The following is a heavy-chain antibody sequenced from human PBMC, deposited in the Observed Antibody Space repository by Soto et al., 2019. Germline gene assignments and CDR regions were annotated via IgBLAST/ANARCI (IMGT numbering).Heavy chain of an antibody. Sequence: SETLSLTCTVSGGSMSSSHYWIWIRQSPGKGLEWIGYIYYTGNTNYNPSLQSRVTISLDTSKNQFSLNVGSLTAADTAVYYCARHGRHYYYDSSGTGAWSGSGNFDYWGQGTLVTVSS. J-gene: IGHJ4*02. CDR2: IYYTGNT. CDR1: GGSMSSSHY. CDR3: ARHGRHYYYDSSGTGAWSGSGNFDY. V-gene: IGHV4-59*08. D-gene: IGHD3-22*01.